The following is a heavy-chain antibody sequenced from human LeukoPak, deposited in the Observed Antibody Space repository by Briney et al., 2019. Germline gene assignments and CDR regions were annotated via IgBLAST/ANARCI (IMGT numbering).Heavy chain of an antibody. V-gene: IGHV3-21*01. D-gene: IGHD3-10*01. CDR2: ISSTSSYI. CDR1: GFTFSSYR. CDR3: ARDFYYGSGNDY. Sequence: GGSLRLSCVASGFTFSSYRMNWVRQAPGKGLEWVSSISSTSSYIYYADSVKGRFTISRDNAKNSLYLQMDSLRAEDTAVHYCARDFYYGSGNDYWGQGTLVTVSS. J-gene: IGHJ4*02.